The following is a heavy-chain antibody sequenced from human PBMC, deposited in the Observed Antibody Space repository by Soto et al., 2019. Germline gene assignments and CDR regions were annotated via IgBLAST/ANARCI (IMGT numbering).Heavy chain of an antibody. CDR3: ARDGSEDTAMVPLDY. CDR2: ISSSSSYI. CDR1: GFNFRSYT. J-gene: IGHJ4*02. D-gene: IGHD5-18*01. Sequence: GGSLRLSCVGSGFNFRSYTMTWVRQAPGKGLEWVSSISSSSSYIYYADSVKGRFTISRDNAKNSLYLQMNSLRAEDTAVYYCARDGSEDTAMVPLDYWGQGTLVTVSS. V-gene: IGHV3-21*01.